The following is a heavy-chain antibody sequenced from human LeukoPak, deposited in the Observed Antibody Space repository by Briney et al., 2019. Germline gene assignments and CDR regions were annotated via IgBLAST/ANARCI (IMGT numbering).Heavy chain of an antibody. V-gene: IGHV1-46*01. Sequence: ASVKVSCKASGSTFISHYMHWVRQAPGQGLEWMGIINPSAGSTSYAQKFQGRVTMTRDTSTSTVYMELSSLRFEDTAVYYCARGGSGWYVDYWGQGTLVTVSS. D-gene: IGHD6-19*01. CDR1: GSTFISHY. CDR3: ARGGSGWYVDY. CDR2: INPSAGST. J-gene: IGHJ4*02.